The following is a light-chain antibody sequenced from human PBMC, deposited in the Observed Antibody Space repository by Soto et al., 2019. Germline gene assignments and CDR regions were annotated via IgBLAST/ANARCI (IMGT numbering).Light chain of an antibody. Sequence: ALRMTQSPSSLSASTGDRVTITCRASQGISSYLAWYQQKPGKAPKLLIYAASTLQSGVPSRFSGSGSGTDFTLTLSCLQSEDFATYYCQQYYSYPITFGQGTRLEIK. CDR3: QQYYSYPIT. J-gene: IGKJ5*01. V-gene: IGKV1-8*01. CDR2: AAS. CDR1: QGISSY.